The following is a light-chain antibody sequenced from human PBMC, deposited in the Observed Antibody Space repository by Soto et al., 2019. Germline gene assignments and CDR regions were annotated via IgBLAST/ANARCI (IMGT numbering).Light chain of an antibody. CDR2: DVS. CDR3: TSYTSISPVI. V-gene: IGLV2-14*03. J-gene: IGLJ2*01. CDR1: SSDVGGYNY. Sequence: QSVLTQPASVSGSPGQSITISCTGTSSDVGGYNYVSWYQHHPGKAPKLIIYDVSDRPSGVSHLFSCSKSGNTASLTISVLHAEDEADYYCTSYTSISPVIFGGGTKLTVL.